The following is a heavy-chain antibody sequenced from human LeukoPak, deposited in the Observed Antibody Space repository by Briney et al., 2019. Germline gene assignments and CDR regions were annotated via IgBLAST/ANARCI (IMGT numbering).Heavy chain of an antibody. V-gene: IGHV3-30*02. CDR1: GFTFSSYG. CDR2: IRYDGSNK. D-gene: IGHD4-17*01. CDR3: AKETYGDYGAFDY. J-gene: IGHJ4*02. Sequence: PGGCLRLSCAASGFTFSSYGMHWVRQAPGKGLEWVAFIRYDGSNKYYADSVKGRFTISRDNSKNTLYLQMNSLRAEDTAVYYCAKETYGDYGAFDYWGQGTLVTVSS.